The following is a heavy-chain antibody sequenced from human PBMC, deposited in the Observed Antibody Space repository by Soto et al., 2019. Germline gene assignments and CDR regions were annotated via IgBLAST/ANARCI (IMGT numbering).Heavy chain of an antibody. J-gene: IGHJ4*02. Sequence: GGSLRLSCAASGFTFSDYYMSWIRQAPGKGLEWVSYISSSGSTIYYADSVKGRFTISRDNAKNSLYLQMNSLRSEDTAVYYWATRDIVGATINQFDYWGQGTLVTVSS. V-gene: IGHV3-11*01. CDR2: ISSSGSTI. CDR3: ATRDIVGATINQFDY. CDR1: GFTFSDYY. D-gene: IGHD1-26*01.